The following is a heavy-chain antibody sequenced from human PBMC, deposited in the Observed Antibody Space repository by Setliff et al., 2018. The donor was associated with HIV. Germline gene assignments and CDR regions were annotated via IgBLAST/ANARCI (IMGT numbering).Heavy chain of an antibody. CDR1: GGNFRFYA. CDR3: ARAKATRQARPTNCLDP. V-gene: IGHV1-69*13. CDR2: IIPMFVTA. J-gene: IGHJ5*02. Sequence: ASVKVSCKASGGNFRFYAFSWVRQAPGQGLEWMGGIIPMFVTANYAQKFQDRVTITADESTSTAYMELSSLRFEDTAVYYCARAKATRQARPTNCLDPWGQGTLVTVSS. D-gene: IGHD1-1*01.